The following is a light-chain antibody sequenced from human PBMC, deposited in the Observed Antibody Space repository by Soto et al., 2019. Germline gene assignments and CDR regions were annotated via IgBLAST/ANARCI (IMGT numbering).Light chain of an antibody. CDR2: KAS. CDR3: QQYNSYPWT. J-gene: IGKJ1*01. Sequence: DIQMTQSPSTLSASIGDRVTITCRASQSVSSGVAWYQQKPGKAPKLLIYKASSLESGVPSRFSGSGSGTEFTLTISSLQPDDFATYYCQQYNSYPWTFGQGTKVEIK. CDR1: QSVSSG. V-gene: IGKV1-5*03.